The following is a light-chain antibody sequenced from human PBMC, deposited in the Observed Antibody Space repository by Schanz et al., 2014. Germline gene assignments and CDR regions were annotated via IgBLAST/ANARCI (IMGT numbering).Light chain of an antibody. CDR2: DVY. Sequence: QSALTQPASVSGSPGQSITISCTGTSSDVGAYNHVSWYQQHPGKAPKLIIYDVYNRPSGVSNRFSASKSGNTASLTISGLQAEDEADYYCSSHTAITTAVVFGGGTKLTVL. CDR1: SSDVGAYNH. V-gene: IGLV2-14*03. J-gene: IGLJ2*01. CDR3: SSHTAITTAVV.